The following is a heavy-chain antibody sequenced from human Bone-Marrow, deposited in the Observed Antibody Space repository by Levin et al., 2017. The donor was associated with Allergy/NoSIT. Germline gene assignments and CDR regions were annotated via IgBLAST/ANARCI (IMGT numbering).Heavy chain of an antibody. J-gene: IGHJ3*02. CDR3: ARRARPHYSSGRYTDPFDI. CDR1: GYSFANYW. CDR2: IYPGDSDA. Sequence: GGSLRLSCLGSGYSFANYWIGWVRQMPGKGLEWVGVIYPGDSDARYSPSFQGQVTISADQSFNSAYLQWCCLKPSDTSIYYCARRARPHYSSGRYTDPFDIWGQGTMVTVSS. D-gene: IGHD3-10*01. V-gene: IGHV5-51*01.